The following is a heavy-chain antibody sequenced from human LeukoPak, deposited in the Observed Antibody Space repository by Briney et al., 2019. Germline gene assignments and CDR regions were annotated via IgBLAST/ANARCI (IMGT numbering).Heavy chain of an antibody. D-gene: IGHD3-3*01. CDR3: ARLEVLWDFWSGPTTFYFDY. V-gene: IGHV4-34*01. CDR1: GGSFSDYC. CDR2: INHSGDT. Sequence: KPSETLSLTCAVYGGSFSDYCWSWIRQPPGKGLEWIGQINHSGDTNYNPSLKSRVTISVDTSKNQFSLKLSSVTAADTAVYYCARLEVLWDFWSGPTTFYFDYWGQGTLVTVSS. J-gene: IGHJ4*02.